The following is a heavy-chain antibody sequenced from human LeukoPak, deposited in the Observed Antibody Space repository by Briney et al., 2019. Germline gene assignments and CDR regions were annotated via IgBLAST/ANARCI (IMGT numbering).Heavy chain of an antibody. V-gene: IGHV3-23*01. CDR1: GITFSSHG. CDR3: AKNGDRGAYCTGGTCYPYFYYYMDV. Sequence: PGGSLRLSCAASGITFSSHGMSWVRQAPGKGLEWVSSISSTGGTTYYADSVKGRFTISRDNSKNTLYLQMNSLRAEDTAIYYCAKNGDRGAYCTGGTCYPYFYYYMDVWGKGTTVTI. D-gene: IGHD2-15*01. J-gene: IGHJ6*03. CDR2: ISSTGGTT.